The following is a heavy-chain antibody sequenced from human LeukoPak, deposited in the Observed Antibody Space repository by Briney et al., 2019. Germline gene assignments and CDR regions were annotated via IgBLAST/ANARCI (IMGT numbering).Heavy chain of an antibody. CDR3: ARDPSWGYCSGGSCAMPGVTFDY. D-gene: IGHD2-15*01. CDR2: ISYDGSNK. V-gene: IGHV3-30*04. J-gene: IGHJ4*02. Sequence: QPGGSLRLSCAASGFTFSSYAMHWVRQAPGKGLEWVAVISYDGSNKYYADSVKGRFTISRDNSKNTLYLQMNSLRAEDTAVYYCARDPSWGYCSGGSCAMPGVTFDYWGQGALVTVSS. CDR1: GFTFSSYA.